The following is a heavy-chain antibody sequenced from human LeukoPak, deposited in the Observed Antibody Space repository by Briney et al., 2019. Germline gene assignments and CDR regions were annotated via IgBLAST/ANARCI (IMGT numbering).Heavy chain of an antibody. CDR2: IYYSGST. J-gene: IGHJ1*01. D-gene: IGHD3-22*01. Sequence: SETLSLTCTVSGGSISSYYWSWIRQPPGKGLEWIGYIYYSGSTNYNPSLKSRVTISVDTSKNQFSLKLSSVTAADTAVYYCARGTYYYDSSGFQHWGRGTLVTVSS. CDR1: GGSISSYY. V-gene: IGHV4-59*01. CDR3: ARGTYYYDSSGFQH.